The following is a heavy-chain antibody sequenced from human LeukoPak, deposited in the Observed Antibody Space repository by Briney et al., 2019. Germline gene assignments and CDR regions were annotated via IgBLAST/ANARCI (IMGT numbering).Heavy chain of an antibody. J-gene: IGHJ3*02. D-gene: IGHD2-2*01. Sequence: SETLSLTCTVSGGSISSYYWSWSRQPAGKGLEWIGRIYTSGSTNYNPSLKSRVTMSVDTSKNQFSLKLSSVTAADTAVYYCATYCSSTSCPSPVDAFDIWGQGTMVTVSS. V-gene: IGHV4-4*07. CDR2: IYTSGST. CDR3: ATYCSSTSCPSPVDAFDI. CDR1: GGSISSYY.